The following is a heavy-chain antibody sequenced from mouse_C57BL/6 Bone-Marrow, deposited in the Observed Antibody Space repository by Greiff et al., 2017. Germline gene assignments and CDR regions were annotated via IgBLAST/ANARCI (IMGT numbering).Heavy chain of an antibody. V-gene: IGHV1-42*01. CDR2: INPSTGGT. CDR3: ARERDDYDGDY. Sequence: DVQLQESGPELVKPGASVKISCKASGYSFTGYYMNWVKQSPEKSLEWIGEINPSTGGTTYNQKFKAKATLTVDKSSSTAYMQLKSLTSEDSAVYYCARERDDYDGDYWGQGTTLTVSS. D-gene: IGHD2-4*01. J-gene: IGHJ2*01. CDR1: GYSFTGYY.